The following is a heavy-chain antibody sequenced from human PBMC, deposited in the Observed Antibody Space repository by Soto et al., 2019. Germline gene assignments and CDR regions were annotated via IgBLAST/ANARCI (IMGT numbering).Heavy chain of an antibody. V-gene: IGHV4-59*01. J-gene: IGHJ4*02. Sequence: SETLSLTCTVSGGSISSYYWSWIRQPPGKGLEWIGYIYYSGSTNYNPSLKSRVTISVDTSKNQFSLKLSSVTAADTAVYYCARGCTSGYDCDYFDYWGQGTLVTVSS. CDR2: IYYSGST. CDR1: GGSISSYY. D-gene: IGHD5-12*01. CDR3: ARGCTSGYDCDYFDY.